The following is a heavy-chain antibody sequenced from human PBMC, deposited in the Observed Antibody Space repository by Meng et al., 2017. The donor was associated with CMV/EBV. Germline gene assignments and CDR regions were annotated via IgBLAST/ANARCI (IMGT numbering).Heavy chain of an antibody. Sequence: GESLKISCAASGFTFSSYWMSWVRQAPGKGLEWVANIKQDGSEKYYVDSVKGRFTISRDNAKNSLYLQMNSLRAEDTAVYYCARDQEGQAAHCDFWSGYYAHYYYYGMDVWGQGTTVTVSS. V-gene: IGHV3-7*01. D-gene: IGHD3-3*01. J-gene: IGHJ6*02. CDR2: IKQDGSEK. CDR3: ARDQEGQAAHCDFWSGYYAHYYYYGMDV. CDR1: GFTFSSYW.